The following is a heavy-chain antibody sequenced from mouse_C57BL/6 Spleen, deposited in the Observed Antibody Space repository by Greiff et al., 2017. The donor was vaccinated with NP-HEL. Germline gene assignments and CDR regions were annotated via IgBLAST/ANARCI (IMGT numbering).Heavy chain of an antibody. CDR3: ARDTTRYAMDY. V-gene: IGHV3-1*01. Sequence: EVHLVESGPGMVKPSQSLSLTCTVTGYSITSGYDWHWIRHFPGNKLEWMGYISYSGSTNYNPSLKSRISITHDTSKNHFFLKLNSVTTEDTATYYCARDTTRYAMDYWGQGTSVTVSS. J-gene: IGHJ4*01. D-gene: IGHD1-1*01. CDR2: ISYSGST. CDR1: GYSITSGYD.